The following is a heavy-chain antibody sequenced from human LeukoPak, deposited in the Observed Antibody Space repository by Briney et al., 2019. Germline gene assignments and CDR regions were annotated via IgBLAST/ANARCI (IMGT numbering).Heavy chain of an antibody. Sequence: GGSLRLSCAASGFTFSSYSMNWVRQAPGKGLEWVSSISSSSSYIYYADSVKGRFTISRDNAKNSLYLQMNSLRAEDTAVYYCARDHQTTYYYGSGSYLPLLDYGMDVWGQGTTVTVSS. J-gene: IGHJ6*02. CDR1: GFTFSSYS. CDR2: ISSSSSYI. CDR3: ARDHQTTYYYGSGSYLPLLDYGMDV. D-gene: IGHD3-10*01. V-gene: IGHV3-21*01.